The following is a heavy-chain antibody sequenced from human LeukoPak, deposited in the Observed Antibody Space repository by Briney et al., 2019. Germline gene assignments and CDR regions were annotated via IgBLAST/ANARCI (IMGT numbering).Heavy chain of an antibody. D-gene: IGHD3-3*01. J-gene: IGHJ4*02. V-gene: IGHV3-21*01. Sequence: GGSLRLSCAASGFTFSSYSMNWVRQAPGKGLEWVSSISSSSSYIYYADSVRGRFTISGDNAKNSLYLQMNSLRAEDTAVYYCAAYYDFWSGSLYWGQGTLVTVSS. CDR2: ISSSSSYI. CDR3: AAYYDFWSGSLY. CDR1: GFTFSSYS.